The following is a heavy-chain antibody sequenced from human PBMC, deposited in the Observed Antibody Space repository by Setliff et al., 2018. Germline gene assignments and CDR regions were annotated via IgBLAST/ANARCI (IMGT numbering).Heavy chain of an antibody. CDR3: ARAQSWSGGPYYFDN. CDR2: ISAYNGNT. V-gene: IGHV1-18*01. D-gene: IGHD3-3*01. J-gene: IGHJ4*02. CDR1: GYTFTSYA. Sequence: VSVKVSCQASGYTFTSYAFSWVRQAPGQGLEWMGWISAYNGNTNYAQKFQDRVTMTRNTSISTAYMDLSSLRFEDTAVYYCARAQSWSGGPYYFDNWGQGTLVTVSS.